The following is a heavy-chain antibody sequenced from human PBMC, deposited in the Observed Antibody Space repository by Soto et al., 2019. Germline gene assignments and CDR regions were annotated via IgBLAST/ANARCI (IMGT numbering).Heavy chain of an antibody. D-gene: IGHD3-22*01. CDR2: MHYSGNT. CDR3: ARPGYYDSSGYWRSPFDI. V-gene: IGHV4-39*01. Sequence: PSETLSLTCTVSGDSISSSNYYWGWIRQPPGKGLEWIVSMHYSGNTYYNPSLKSRVTISVDTSKNQFSLKLSSVTAADTAVYYCARPGYYDSSGYWRSPFDIWSQGTMVTVSS. CDR1: GDSISSSNYY. J-gene: IGHJ3*02.